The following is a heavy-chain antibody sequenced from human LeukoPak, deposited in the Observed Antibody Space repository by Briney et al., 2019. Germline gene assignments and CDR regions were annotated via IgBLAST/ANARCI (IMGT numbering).Heavy chain of an antibody. D-gene: IGHD5-18*01. Sequence: ASVKGSCKASGYTFTGYYMHWVRQAPGQGLEWMGWVNPNSGGTNYAQKFQGRVTMTRDTSISTAYMELSRLRSDDTAVYYCARSGVDTDAFDIWGQGTMVTVSS. CDR1: GYTFTGYY. CDR3: ARSGVDTDAFDI. J-gene: IGHJ3*02. CDR2: VNPNSGGT. V-gene: IGHV1-2*02.